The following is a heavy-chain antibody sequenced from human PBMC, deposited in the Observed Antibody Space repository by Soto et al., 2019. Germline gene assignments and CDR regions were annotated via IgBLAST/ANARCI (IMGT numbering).Heavy chain of an antibody. D-gene: IGHD2-2*01. CDR2: FRESGGTT. V-gene: IGHV3-23*01. J-gene: IGHJ4*02. CDR3: TQDSHWAIISPTHDY. Sequence: VQLWDSGGGLVQPGGSLRLSCAASGISFSSSAMSWVRQAPGKRLEWVSTFRESGGTTHYADPVKGRFTISRDTSNKILFLQMNSLRAEDTAIHYCTQDSHWAIISPTHDYWGQGTLLTVSS. CDR1: GISFSSSA.